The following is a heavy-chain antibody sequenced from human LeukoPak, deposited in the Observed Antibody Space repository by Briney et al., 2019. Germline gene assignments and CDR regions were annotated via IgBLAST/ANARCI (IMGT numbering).Heavy chain of an antibody. CDR3: AREDPIIAFDAFDI. J-gene: IGHJ3*02. Sequence: GGSLRLSCAASGFTVSSNYMSWVRQAPGKGLEWVSVNYSGGSTYYADSVKGRFTISRDNSKNTLYLQMNSLRAEDTAVYYCAREDPIIAFDAFDIWGQGTMVTVSS. D-gene: IGHD2/OR15-2a*01. V-gene: IGHV3-53*01. CDR1: GFTVSSNY. CDR2: NYSGGST.